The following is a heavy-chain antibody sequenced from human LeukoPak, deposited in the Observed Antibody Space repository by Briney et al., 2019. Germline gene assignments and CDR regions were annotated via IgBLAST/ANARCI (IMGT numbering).Heavy chain of an antibody. CDR2: INHSGST. V-gene: IGHV4-34*01. Sequence: SETLSLTCAVYGGSFSGYYWSWIRQPPGKGLEWIGEINHSGSTNYNPSLKSRVTISVDTSKNQFSLKLSSVTAADTAVYYCARGQGYCYGSGSHNLFDYWGQGTLVTVSS. D-gene: IGHD3-10*01. CDR1: GGSFSGYY. J-gene: IGHJ4*02. CDR3: ARGQGYCYGSGSHNLFDY.